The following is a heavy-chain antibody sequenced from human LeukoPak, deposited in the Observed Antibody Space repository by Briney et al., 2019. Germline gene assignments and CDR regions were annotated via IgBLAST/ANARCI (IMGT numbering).Heavy chain of an antibody. Sequence: ASVKVSCKASGYTFTSYAMHWVRQAPGQRLEWMGWINAGNGNTKYSQKFQGRVTITRDTSASTAYMELSNLRSEDTAVYYCARGYSSGWYFDYWGQGTLVTVSS. CDR3: ARGYSSGWYFDY. CDR1: GYTFTSYA. CDR2: INAGNGNT. V-gene: IGHV1-3*01. J-gene: IGHJ4*02. D-gene: IGHD6-19*01.